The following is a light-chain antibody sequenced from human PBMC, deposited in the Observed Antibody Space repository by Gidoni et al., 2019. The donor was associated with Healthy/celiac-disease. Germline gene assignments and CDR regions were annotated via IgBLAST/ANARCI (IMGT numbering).Light chain of an antibody. Sequence: DMLMTQSPLSLPVTPGEPASISCRSSQSLLHSNGYNYLDWYLQKPGQSPQLLIYLGSNRASGVPDRFSGSGSGTDFTLKISRVEAEDVGVYYCMQALQTPRTFGQGTKLEIK. CDR3: MQALQTPRT. V-gene: IGKV2-28*01. CDR1: QSLLHSNGYNY. CDR2: LGS. J-gene: IGKJ2*01.